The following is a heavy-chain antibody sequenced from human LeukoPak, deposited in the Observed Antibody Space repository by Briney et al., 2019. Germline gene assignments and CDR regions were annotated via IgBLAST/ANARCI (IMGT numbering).Heavy chain of an antibody. J-gene: IGHJ5*02. CDR2: IYYSGST. Sequence: SETLSLTCTVSGGSISSSSYYRGWIRQPPGKGLEWIGSIYYSGSTYYNPSLKSRVTISVDTSKNQFSLKLSSVTAADTAVYYCASSLSAWFPGGFFNWFDPWGQETLVTVSS. CDR1: GGSISSSSYY. V-gene: IGHV4-39*01. D-gene: IGHD3-10*01. CDR3: ASSLSAWFPGGFFNWFDP.